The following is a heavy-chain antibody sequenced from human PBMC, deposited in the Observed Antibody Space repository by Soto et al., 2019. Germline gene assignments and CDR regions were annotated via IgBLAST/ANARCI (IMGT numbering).Heavy chain of an antibody. J-gene: IGHJ4*02. CDR3: ASGLSGDKVDQ. D-gene: IGHD2-21*01. CDR1: GGSISDGAYY. V-gene: IGHV4-30-4*01. CDR2: IYNSGNT. Sequence: QVQLQESGPGLVKPSQTLSLTCTVSGGSISDGAYYWSWIRQPPGKGLEWIGHIYNSGNTYHNPSLGSRLTISLDTSKSQFSLNLNSVTAADTAVYYCASGLSGDKVDQWGQGTLVTVSS.